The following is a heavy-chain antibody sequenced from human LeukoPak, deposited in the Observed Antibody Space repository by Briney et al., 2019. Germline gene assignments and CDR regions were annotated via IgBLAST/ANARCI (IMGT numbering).Heavy chain of an antibody. J-gene: IGHJ4*02. V-gene: IGHV4-59*01. Sequence: SETLSLTCTVSGGSISSYYWSWIRQPPGKGLEWIGYIYYSGSTNYNPSLKSRVTISVDTSKNQFSLKLSSVTAADTAVYYCASRDGYNGSFDYWGQGTLVTVSS. CDR1: GGSISSYY. D-gene: IGHD5-24*01. CDR3: ASRDGYNGSFDY. CDR2: IYYSGST.